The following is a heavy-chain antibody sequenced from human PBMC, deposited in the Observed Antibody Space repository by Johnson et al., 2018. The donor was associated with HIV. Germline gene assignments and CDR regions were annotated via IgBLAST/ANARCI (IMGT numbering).Heavy chain of an antibody. Sequence: VQLVESGGGVVRPGGSLRLSCAASGFTFSSYWMHWVRQAPGKGLVWVSRINSDGSSTSYADSVKGRFTISRDNAKNTLYLQMNSLRAEDTAVYYCARGHMVRGVTHAFDIWGQGTMVTVSS. J-gene: IGHJ3*02. D-gene: IGHD3-10*01. CDR1: GFTFSSYW. CDR2: INSDGSST. CDR3: ARGHMVRGVTHAFDI. V-gene: IGHV3-74*02.